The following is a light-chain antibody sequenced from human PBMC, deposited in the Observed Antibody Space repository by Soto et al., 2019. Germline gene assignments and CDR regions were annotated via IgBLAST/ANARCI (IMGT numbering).Light chain of an antibody. J-gene: IGKJ1*01. Sequence: IVLTQSPGTRSLSPGERATLSCRASQSVENNVAWYQQKPGQAPRLLIYGASTRATGIPARFSGIGSGTEFTLTISSMQSEDSAVDYCQPYNNWWTFGQGTKVDIK. CDR1: QSVENN. CDR2: GAS. CDR3: QPYNNWWT. V-gene: IGKV3-15*01.